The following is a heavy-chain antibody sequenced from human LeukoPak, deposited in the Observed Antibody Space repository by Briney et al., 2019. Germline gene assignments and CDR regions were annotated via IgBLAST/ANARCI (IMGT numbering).Heavy chain of an antibody. CDR3: ARPTSLTASGYDC. V-gene: IGHV1-8*03. CDR2: MNPYTGDR. D-gene: IGHD2-21*02. Sequence: ASVKVSCKTSRYSFTTYHINWVRQASGQGREWLGWMNPYTGDRGYAQRFQGRLSITSDTSISTAYMELGSLKSDDTAVYFCARPTSLTASGYDCWGQGTMVTVSS. CDR1: RYSFTTYH. J-gene: IGHJ4*02.